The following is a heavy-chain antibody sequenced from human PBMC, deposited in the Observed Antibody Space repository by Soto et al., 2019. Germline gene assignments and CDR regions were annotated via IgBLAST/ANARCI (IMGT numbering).Heavy chain of an antibody. CDR3: AKDELVIVLVPAAPNATRLNYYYYGMDV. CDR2: ISYDGSNK. D-gene: IGHD2-2*01. J-gene: IGHJ6*02. Sequence: QVQLVESGGGVVQPGRSLRLSCAASGFTFSSYGMHWVRQAPGKGLEWVAVISYDGSNKYYADSVKGRFTISRDNSKNTLYLQMNSLRAEDTAVYYCAKDELVIVLVPAAPNATRLNYYYYGMDVWGQGTTVTVSS. CDR1: GFTFSSYG. V-gene: IGHV3-30*18.